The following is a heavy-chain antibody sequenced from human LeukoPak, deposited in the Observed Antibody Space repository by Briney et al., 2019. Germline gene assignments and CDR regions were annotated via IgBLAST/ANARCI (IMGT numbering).Heavy chain of an antibody. D-gene: IGHD6-13*01. V-gene: IGHV4-59*01. CDR2: IYYTGST. CDR3: ASSRGPSSSWSFDS. Sequence: PSETLSLTCSFSIGSIKNYYWNWIRQSPGKGLQWIGYIYYTGSTDYNFSLKSRVTISLDTSENQCSLRLNSVTAADSAVYFCASSRGPSSSWSFDSWGQGILVTVSS. J-gene: IGHJ4*02. CDR1: IGSIKNYY.